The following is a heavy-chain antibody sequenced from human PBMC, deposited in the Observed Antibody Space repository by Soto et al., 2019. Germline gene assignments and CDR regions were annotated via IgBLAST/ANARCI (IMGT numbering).Heavy chain of an antibody. Sequence: QAGWALRLSCAGSVFAFGTYIMNWVRQAAGKGLEWIAYISYDSDTIQYTDSVKGRFTISRDNAKNSLYLQMNSLRGEDTAVYYCARLYYDYVCGQGTTVTFSS. CDR1: VFAFGTYI. V-gene: IGHV3-48*01. CDR2: ISYDSDTI. CDR3: ARLYYDYV. D-gene: IGHD3-3*01. J-gene: IGHJ6*02.